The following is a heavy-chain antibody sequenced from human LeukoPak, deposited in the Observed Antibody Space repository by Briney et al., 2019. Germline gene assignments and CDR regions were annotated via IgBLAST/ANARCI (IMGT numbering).Heavy chain of an antibody. CDR1: GGSISGYY. V-gene: IGHV4-4*07. CDR2: IYSSGTA. D-gene: IGHD3-3*01. J-gene: IGHJ4*02. Sequence: SETLSLTCTVSGGSISGYYWSWIRQPAGKGLECIGRIYSSGTANYNPSLKSRVTMSVDTSKNQVSLKLTSVTAADTAVYYCARDLYDFWSGYRSDYWGQGTLVTVSS. CDR3: ARDLYDFWSGYRSDY.